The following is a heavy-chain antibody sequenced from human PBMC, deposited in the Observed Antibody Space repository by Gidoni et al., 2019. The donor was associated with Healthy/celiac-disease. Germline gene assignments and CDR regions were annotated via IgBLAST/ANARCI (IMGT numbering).Heavy chain of an antibody. Sequence: QVQLVQSGAEVKKPGASVKVSCKASGYTFTGYYMHWVRQAPGQGLEWMGWINPNSGGTNYAHKLQGRVTMTRDTSISTAYMELSRLRSDDTAVYYCARRPTRTYSSGWLWGQGTLVTVSS. CDR2: INPNSGGT. V-gene: IGHV1-2*07. J-gene: IGHJ4*02. CDR3: ARRPTRTYSSGWL. D-gene: IGHD6-19*01. CDR1: GYTFTGYY.